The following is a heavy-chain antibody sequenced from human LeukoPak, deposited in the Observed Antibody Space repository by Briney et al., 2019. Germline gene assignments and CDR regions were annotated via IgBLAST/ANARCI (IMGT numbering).Heavy chain of an antibody. CDR3: SRVTVSSSEVIFDH. CDR1: GFTFSSYW. CDR2: IKSDGSTI. D-gene: IGHD1-20*01. J-gene: IGHJ4*02. V-gene: IGHV3-74*01. Sequence: PGGSLRLSCAASGFTFSSYWMHWVRQAPGKGLVWVSRIKSDGSTITYADSVKGRFTISRDNSRNTLYLQMNSLRAEDTAVYYCSRVTVSSSEVIFDHWGQGSLVTVSS.